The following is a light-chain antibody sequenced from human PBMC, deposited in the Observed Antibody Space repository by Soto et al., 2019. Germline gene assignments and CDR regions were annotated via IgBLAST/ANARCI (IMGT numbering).Light chain of an antibody. V-gene: IGKV1-8*01. J-gene: IGKJ1*01. CDR2: AAS. CDR3: QKYYSYPPT. CDR1: QGISSY. Sequence: AIRMTQSPSSLSASTGDRVTITCRASQGISSYLAWYQQKPGKAPKLLIYAASTLQSGVPSRFSGSGSGTDFTLTISCLQSEDFATYYCQKYYSYPPTCGQGTKVDIK.